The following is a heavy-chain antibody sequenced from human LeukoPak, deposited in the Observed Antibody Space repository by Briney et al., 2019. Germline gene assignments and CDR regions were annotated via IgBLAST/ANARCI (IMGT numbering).Heavy chain of an antibody. D-gene: IGHD5-12*01. CDR2: INPKTGVT. CDR1: KYTFTDYY. Sequence: VKVSCKAFKYTFTDYYMHWVRQAPGQGLEWVGWINPKTGVTKYAQNLQGRVTMTTDTSINSAYLELSGLTSDDTAIYYCAGGTPIVATVTSAFEVWGQGTMVTVSS. V-gene: IGHV1-2*02. CDR3: AGGTPIVATVTSAFEV. J-gene: IGHJ3*01.